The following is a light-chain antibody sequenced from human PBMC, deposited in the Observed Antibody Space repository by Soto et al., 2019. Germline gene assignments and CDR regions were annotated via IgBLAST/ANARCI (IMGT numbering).Light chain of an antibody. V-gene: IGKV3-11*01. CDR2: DAS. J-gene: IGKJ1*01. CDR1: QSISFY. Sequence: EIVLTQSPGTLSLSPGERATLSCRASQSISFYLTWYQHKPGQAPRLLIYDASNRATGIPARFSGSGSGTDFTLTISSLEPEDFAVYYCQQRSNWPPWTFGQGTKVDIK. CDR3: QQRSNWPPWT.